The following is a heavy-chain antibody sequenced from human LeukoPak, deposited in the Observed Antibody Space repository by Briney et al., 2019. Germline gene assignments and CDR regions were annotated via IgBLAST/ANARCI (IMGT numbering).Heavy chain of an antibody. CDR2: ISGSGGST. Sequence: GGSLRLSCLSSGFTFISYAMSWVGQAGGKGLDWVSAISGSGGSTYYADSVKGRFTISRDNSKNTLYLQMNSLRAEDTAVYYCAKVTRRIAAAGTIDYWGQGTLVTVSS. CDR3: AKVTRRIAAAGTIDY. V-gene: IGHV3-23*01. J-gene: IGHJ4*02. CDR1: GFTFISYA. D-gene: IGHD6-13*01.